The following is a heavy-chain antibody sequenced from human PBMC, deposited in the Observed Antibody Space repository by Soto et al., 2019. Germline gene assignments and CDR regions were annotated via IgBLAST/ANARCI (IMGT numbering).Heavy chain of an antibody. CDR1: GGSISSSSYY. D-gene: IGHD2-2*01. J-gene: IGHJ5*01. V-gene: IGHV4-39*01. CDR2: IYYSGST. CDR3: ARQDIVLVPAARTNWFDS. Sequence: SETLSLTCTVSGGSISSSSYYWGWIRQPPGKGLEWIGSIYYSGSTYYNPSLKSRVTISVDTSKNQFSLKVSSVTAADTAVYYCARQDIVLVPAARTNWFDSWGQGTLVTVS.